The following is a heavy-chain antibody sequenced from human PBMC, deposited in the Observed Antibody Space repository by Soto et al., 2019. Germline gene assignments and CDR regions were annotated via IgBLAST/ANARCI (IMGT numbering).Heavy chain of an antibody. Sequence: QVQLVQSGAEVKKPGASVKVSCKASGYTFTGYYMHWVRQAPGQGLEWMGWINPNSGGTNYAQKFQGRVTMTRDTSISTAYMELSRLRSDDTAVYYCARDQDIAAAGGYYYYGMDVWGQGTTVTVSS. V-gene: IGHV1-2*02. CDR1: GYTFTGYY. D-gene: IGHD6-13*01. CDR3: ARDQDIAAAGGYYYYGMDV. CDR2: INPNSGGT. J-gene: IGHJ6*02.